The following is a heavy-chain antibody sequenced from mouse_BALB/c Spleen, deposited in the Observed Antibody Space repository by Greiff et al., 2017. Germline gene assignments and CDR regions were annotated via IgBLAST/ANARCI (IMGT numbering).Heavy chain of an antibody. J-gene: IGHJ4*01. CDR2: ISSGGSYT. V-gene: IGHV5-6-4*01. CDR1: GFTFSSYT. CDR3: TRNSPYYAMDY. Sequence: EVMLVESGGGLVKPGGSLKLSCAASGFTFSSYTMSWVRQTPEKRLEWVATISSGGSYTYYPDSVKGRFTISRDNAKNTLYLQMSSLKSEDTAMYYCTRNSPYYAMDYWGQGTSVTVSS.